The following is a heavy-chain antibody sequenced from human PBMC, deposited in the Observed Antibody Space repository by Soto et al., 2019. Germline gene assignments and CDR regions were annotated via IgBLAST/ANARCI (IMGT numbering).Heavy chain of an antibody. Sequence: KASETLSLTCAVSGDSLGSPDYFWGWIRLPPGRGLEWIGYIHSSGSIYYNPSLKSRATMSIDTAGNQFSLKVSSVTVADTAVYYCARDLDGLHDDTSGPFPRPGWGQGTLVTVSS. J-gene: IGHJ1*01. CDR2: IHSSGSI. CDR3: ARDLDGLHDDTSGPFPRPG. D-gene: IGHD3-22*01. V-gene: IGHV4-30-4*01. CDR1: GDSLGSPDYF.